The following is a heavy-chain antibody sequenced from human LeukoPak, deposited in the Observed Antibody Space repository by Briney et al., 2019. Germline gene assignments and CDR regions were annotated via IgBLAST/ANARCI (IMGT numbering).Heavy chain of an antibody. CDR1: GGSFSGYY. V-gene: IGHV4-34*01. CDR3: ARELGYCSSTSCYATGAFAY. J-gene: IGHJ4*02. D-gene: IGHD2-2*01. CDR2: INHSGST. Sequence: SETLSLTCAVYGGSFSGYYWSWIRQPPGKGREGMGEINHSGSTNYNPALKSRVTISVDTSKKHCSLKLSSVTAADTAVYYCARELGYCSSTSCYATGAFAYWGQGTLVTVYS.